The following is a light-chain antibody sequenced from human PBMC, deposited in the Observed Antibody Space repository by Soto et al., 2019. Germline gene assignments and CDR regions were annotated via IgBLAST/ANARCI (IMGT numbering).Light chain of an antibody. J-gene: IGLJ2*01. CDR2: DND. V-gene: IGLV1-51*01. CDR3: GSWDSSLSAVL. CDR1: SSNIGSTF. Sequence: QSVLTQPPSVSAAPGQKVTISCSGGSSNIGSTFVSWYQHLPGTAPKVLIYDNDKRPSGIPDRFTGSKSGTSATLDITGLQTGDEADYYGGSWDSSLSAVLFGGGTQLTVL.